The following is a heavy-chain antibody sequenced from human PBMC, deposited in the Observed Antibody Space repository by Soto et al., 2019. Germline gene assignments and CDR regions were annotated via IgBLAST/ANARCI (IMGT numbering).Heavy chain of an antibody. CDR3: ARDRTSVNWYFDL. D-gene: IGHD2-2*01. Sequence: QVQLQESGPGLVKPSETLSLTCTVSGDSISSYYWSWIRQPPGKGLEWIGYIHYTGNTNHNPSLKSRVTTSVDPSKNQFSLKLSAVTAADTAVYYCARDRTSVNWYFDLWGRGTLVSVSS. V-gene: IGHV4-59*01. CDR2: IHYTGNT. CDR1: GDSISSYY. J-gene: IGHJ2*01.